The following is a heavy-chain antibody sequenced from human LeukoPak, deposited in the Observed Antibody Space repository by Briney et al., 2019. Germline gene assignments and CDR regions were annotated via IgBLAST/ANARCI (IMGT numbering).Heavy chain of an antibody. J-gene: IGHJ4*02. D-gene: IGHD3-22*01. CDR3: AGGGDSGGYYYPMFDY. V-gene: IGHV4-30-2*01. Sequence: SQTLSLTCAVSGGSISSGGYSWSWIRQPPGKGLEWIGYIYHSGSTYYNPSLKSRVTISVDRSKNQFSLKLSSVTAADTAVYYCAGGGDSGGYYYPMFDYWGQGTLVTVSS. CDR2: IYHSGST. CDR1: GGSISSGGYS.